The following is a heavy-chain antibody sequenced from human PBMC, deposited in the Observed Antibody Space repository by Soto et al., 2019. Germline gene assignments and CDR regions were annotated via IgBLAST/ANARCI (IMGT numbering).Heavy chain of an antibody. V-gene: IGHV1-69*12. CDR1: GGTFSSYA. D-gene: IGHD6-6*01. CDR2: IIPIFGTA. Sequence: QVQLVQSGAEVKKPGSSVKVSCKASGGTFSSYAISWVRQAPGQGLEWMGGIIPIFGTANYAQKFQGRVTXTAXEXTSTAYMELSSLRSEDTAVYYCANLNPSSSSSPFDYWGQGTLVTVSS. CDR3: ANLNPSSSSSPFDY. J-gene: IGHJ4*02.